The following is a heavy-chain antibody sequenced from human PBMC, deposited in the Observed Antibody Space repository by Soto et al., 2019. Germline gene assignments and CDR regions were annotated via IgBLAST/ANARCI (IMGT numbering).Heavy chain of an antibody. CDR3: ARIHTQQDLVGLGCDS. D-gene: IGHD2-2*01. Sequence: QVQLVESGGGVVQPGRSLRLSCAASGFSFSSYAMHWVRQAPGKGLEWVAVISYDGSNKYYADSVKGRFSISRDNSKNTLYVQMNSLRAEETAVYYCARIHTQQDLVGLGCDSWGQGTLVSVSS. V-gene: IGHV3-30-3*01. J-gene: IGHJ4*02. CDR2: ISYDGSNK. CDR1: GFSFSSYA.